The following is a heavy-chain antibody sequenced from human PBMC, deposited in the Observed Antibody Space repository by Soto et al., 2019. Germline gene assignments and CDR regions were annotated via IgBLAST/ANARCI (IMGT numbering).Heavy chain of an antibody. D-gene: IGHD2-21*01. V-gene: IGHV4-31*03. Sequence: PSDTLSLTCTVSGGSISSGGYYWRWIRQHPGKGLEWIGYIYYSGSTYYNPSLKSRVTISVDTSKNQFSLKLSSVTAADTAVYYCARRGIGVVVIAIDAFDIWGQGTMVTVSS. J-gene: IGHJ3*02. CDR3: ARRGIGVVVIAIDAFDI. CDR1: GGSISSGGYY. CDR2: IYYSGST.